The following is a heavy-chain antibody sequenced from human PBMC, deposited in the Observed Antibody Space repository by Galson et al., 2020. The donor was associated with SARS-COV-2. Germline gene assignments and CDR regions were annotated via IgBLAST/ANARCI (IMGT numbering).Heavy chain of an antibody. V-gene: IGHV3-9*01. D-gene: IGHD3-16*01. CDR3: AKDISPYDYVFDY. CDR1: GFPYDDSA. Sequence: GGSLRLSCAAPGFPYDDSAMTWVRQAPGKGLEWVSGISWNSGSIGYADSVKGRFTISRDNAKNSLYLQMNSLRAEDTALYYCAKDISPYDYVFDYWGQGTLVTVSS. CDR2: ISWNSGSI. J-gene: IGHJ4*02.